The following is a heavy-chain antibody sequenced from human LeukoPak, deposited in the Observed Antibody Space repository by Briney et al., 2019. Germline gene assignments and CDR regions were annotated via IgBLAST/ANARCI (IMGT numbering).Heavy chain of an antibody. V-gene: IGHV4-30-4*08. Sequence: KPSETLSLTCTVSGGSISSGDYYWSWIRQPPGKGLEWIGYIYYSGSTYYNPSLKSRVTISVDTSKNQLSLKLSSATAADTAVYYCARDVSALGYSYGIWGQGTLVTVSS. D-gene: IGHD5-18*01. CDR2: IYYSGST. J-gene: IGHJ4*02. CDR1: GGSISSGDYY. CDR3: ARDVSALGYSYGI.